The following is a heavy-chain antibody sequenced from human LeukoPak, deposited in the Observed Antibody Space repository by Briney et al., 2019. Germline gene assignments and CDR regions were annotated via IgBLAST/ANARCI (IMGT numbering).Heavy chain of an antibody. CDR3: ARDRPLWFGEIPYGMDV. CDR2: IYYSGST. CDR1: GGSISSSSYY. Sequence: PSETLSLTCTVSGGSISSSSYYWGWIRQPPGKGLKWIGSIYYSGSTYYNPSLKSRVTISVDTSKNQFSLKLSSVTAADTAVYYCARDRPLWFGEIPYGMDVWGQGTTVTVSS. V-gene: IGHV4-39*07. J-gene: IGHJ6*02. D-gene: IGHD3-10*01.